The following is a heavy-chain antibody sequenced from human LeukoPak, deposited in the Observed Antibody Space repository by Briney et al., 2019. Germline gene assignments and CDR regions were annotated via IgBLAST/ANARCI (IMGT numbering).Heavy chain of an antibody. CDR3: ARGTQYYYDSSGYYYVPTAYYYYGMDV. D-gene: IGHD3-22*01. CDR1: GYTFTSYY. Sequence: GASVKVSCKASGYTFTSYYMHWVRQAPGQGLEWMGGIIPIFGTANYAQKFQGRVTITADESTSTAYVELSSLRSEDTAVYYCARGTQYYYDSSGYYYVPTAYYYYGMDVWGQGTTVTVSS. CDR2: IIPIFGTA. J-gene: IGHJ6*02. V-gene: IGHV1-69*13.